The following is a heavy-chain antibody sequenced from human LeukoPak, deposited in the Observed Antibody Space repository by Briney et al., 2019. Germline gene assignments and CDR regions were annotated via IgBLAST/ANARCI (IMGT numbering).Heavy chain of an antibody. CDR3: ARDQYSGSYLD. J-gene: IGHJ3*01. CDR1: GFTFSSYA. D-gene: IGHD1-26*01. Sequence: GGSLRLSCAASGFTFSSYAMSWVRQAPGKGLEWVSAISGSGGSTYYADSVKGRFTISRDNAKNSLYLQMNSLRAEDTAVYYCARDQYSGSYLDWGHGTMVTVSS. V-gene: IGHV3-23*01. CDR2: ISGSGGST.